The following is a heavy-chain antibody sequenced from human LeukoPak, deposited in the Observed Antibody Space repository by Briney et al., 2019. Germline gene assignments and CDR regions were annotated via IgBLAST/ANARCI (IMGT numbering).Heavy chain of an antibody. V-gene: IGHV1-18*01. D-gene: IGHD6-13*01. Sequence: ASVKVSCKASGYTFTSYGISWVRQAPGQGLEWMGWISAYNGNTNYAQKLQGRVTMTTDTSTSTAYMELRSLRSDDTAVYYCAKDRRDSSSWRPFYYFDYWGQGTLVTVSS. J-gene: IGHJ4*02. CDR3: AKDRRDSSSWRPFYYFDY. CDR2: ISAYNGNT. CDR1: GYTFTSYG.